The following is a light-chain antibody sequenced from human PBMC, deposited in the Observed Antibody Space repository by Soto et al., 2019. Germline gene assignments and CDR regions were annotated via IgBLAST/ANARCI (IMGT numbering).Light chain of an antibody. CDR3: LQHNIYPRT. Sequence: DIQMTQSPSTLSASVGDRVAITCRASQSISTYLAWYQQKPGKAPKLLIYAASTLQSGVPSRFSGSGSGTEFTLTISSLQPEDFATYYCLQHNIYPRTFGQGTMVDIK. J-gene: IGKJ1*01. CDR1: QSISTY. CDR2: AAS. V-gene: IGKV1-5*01.